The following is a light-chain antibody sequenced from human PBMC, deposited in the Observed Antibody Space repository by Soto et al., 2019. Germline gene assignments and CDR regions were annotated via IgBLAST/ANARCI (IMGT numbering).Light chain of an antibody. Sequence: IMMTQSPVTLSVSPGERATLSCRASQSVNSNFAWYQQKPGQAPRLLIYGASTRAAGIPTRFRGSGSGTEFTLTISSRQSEDSAIYFCHQYNSWPRGTFGPGTKVEIK. CDR3: HQYNSWPRGT. CDR1: QSVNSN. CDR2: GAS. V-gene: IGKV3-15*01. J-gene: IGKJ3*01.